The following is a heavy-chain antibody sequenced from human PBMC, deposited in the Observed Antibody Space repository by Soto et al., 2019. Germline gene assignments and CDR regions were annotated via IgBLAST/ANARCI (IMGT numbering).Heavy chain of an antibody. V-gene: IGHV3-64D*06. CDR1: GFTFSSYA. J-gene: IGHJ4*02. D-gene: IGHD3-3*01. CDR3: VIHDFWSGYPLDY. Sequence: PGGSLRLSCSASGFTFSSYAMHWVRQAPGKGLEYVSAISSNGGSTYYADSVKGRFTISRGNSKNTLYLQMSSLRAEDTAVYYCVIHDFWSGYPLDYWGQGTLVTVSS. CDR2: ISSNGGST.